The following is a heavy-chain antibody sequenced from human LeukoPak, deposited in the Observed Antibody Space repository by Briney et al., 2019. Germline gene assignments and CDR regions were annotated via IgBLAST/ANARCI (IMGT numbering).Heavy chain of an antibody. V-gene: IGHV3-74*01. CDR2: IHGDGGRT. Sequence: GGSLTLSCAASGFTFSNYWMHWVRQAPGKGLVWVSRIHGDGGRTDYADSVKGRFTISRDNAKNSLYLQMNSLRAEDTAVYYCARGSGYDFWSGYSKRGFDYWGQGTLVTVSS. J-gene: IGHJ4*02. CDR3: ARGSGYDFWSGYSKRGFDY. D-gene: IGHD3-3*01. CDR1: GFTFSNYW.